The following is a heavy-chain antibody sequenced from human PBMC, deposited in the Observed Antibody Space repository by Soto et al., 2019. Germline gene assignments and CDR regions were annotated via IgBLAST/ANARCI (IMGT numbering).Heavy chain of an antibody. CDR1: GYTFTGYY. CDR3: ARAVYDYGDYVDQDYYYGMDV. Sequence: QVQLVQSGAEVKKPGASVKVSCKASGYTFTGYYMHWVRQAPGQGLEWMGWINPNSGGTNYAQKFQGWVTMTRDTSISTAYMELSRLRSDDTAVYYCARAVYDYGDYVDQDYYYGMDVWGQGTTVTVSS. J-gene: IGHJ6*02. V-gene: IGHV1-2*04. D-gene: IGHD4-17*01. CDR2: INPNSGGT.